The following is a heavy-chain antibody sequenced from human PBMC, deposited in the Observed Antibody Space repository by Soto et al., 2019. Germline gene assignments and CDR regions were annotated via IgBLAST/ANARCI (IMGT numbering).Heavy chain of an antibody. D-gene: IGHD1-1*01. J-gene: IGHJ6*02. CDR1: GGTFSSYA. CDR2: IIPIFGTA. Sequence: QVQLVQSGAEVKKPGSSVKVSCKASGGTFSSYAISWVRQAPGQGLEWMGGIIPIFGTANYAQKFLGRVTITADESTSTAYMELSSLRSEDTAVYYCARAERVGGTIYYYYGMDVWGQGTTVTVSS. V-gene: IGHV1-69*01. CDR3: ARAERVGGTIYYYYGMDV.